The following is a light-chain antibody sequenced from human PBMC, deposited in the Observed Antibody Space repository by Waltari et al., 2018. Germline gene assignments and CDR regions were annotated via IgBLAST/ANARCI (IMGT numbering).Light chain of an antibody. Sequence: ELVLTQSPGPLSLSPGERATLSCRASQRIGRYLIWYQQKHGQAPRLLTYGASTRAAGIPDRFSGSGSGTDFSLTISRLEPEDFAVYYCQNHERLPAVFGRGTKVEIK. CDR2: GAS. CDR1: QRIGRY. J-gene: IGKJ1*01. CDR3: QNHERLPAV. V-gene: IGKV3-20*01.